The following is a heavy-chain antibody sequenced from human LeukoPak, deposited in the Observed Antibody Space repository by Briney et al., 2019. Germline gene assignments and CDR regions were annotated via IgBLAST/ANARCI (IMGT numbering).Heavy chain of an antibody. J-gene: IGHJ4*02. D-gene: IGHD6-19*01. CDR1: GFSPSSSGVG. V-gene: IGHV2-5*01. CDR3: AHIIPSSSGWYWTTTFDY. CDR2: IYWNDDK. Sequence: SGPTLVHPTPSLTLTCTFSGFSPSSSGVGVGWIRQPPVKALEWLAVIYWNDDKRYSPSLKSRLTISKDTSKNQLVLTMTNMDPVDTATYYCAHIIPSSSGWYWTTTFDYWGQGTLVTVSS.